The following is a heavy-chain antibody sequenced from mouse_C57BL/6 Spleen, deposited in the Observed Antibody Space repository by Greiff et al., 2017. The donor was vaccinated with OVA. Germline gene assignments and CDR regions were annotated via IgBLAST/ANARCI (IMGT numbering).Heavy chain of an antibody. Sequence: EVQRVESGGGLVKPGGSLKLSCAASGFTFSSYAMSWVRQTPEKRLEWVATISDGGSYTYYPDNVKGRFTISRDNAKNNLYLQMSHLKSEDTAMYYCARGDWIDYWGQGTTLTVSS. J-gene: IGHJ2*01. CDR2: ISDGGSYT. CDR3: ARGDWIDY. D-gene: IGHD3-3*01. CDR1: GFTFSSYA. V-gene: IGHV5-4*01.